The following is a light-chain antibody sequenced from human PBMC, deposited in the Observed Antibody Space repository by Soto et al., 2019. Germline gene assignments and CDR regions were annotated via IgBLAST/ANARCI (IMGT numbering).Light chain of an antibody. CDR3: QQTYTITRT. J-gene: IGKJ1*01. V-gene: IGKV1-39*01. CDR2: AAP. Sequence: IQVTQSPSTLSASTGDRVTISCRASQCIXSDFNWYQQKPGKAPRFLXYAAPRLQRGGPSRLSGSGSGTDFTLTISGLQSEDFATYYCQQTYTITRTFGQGTKVDIK. CDR1: QCIXSD.